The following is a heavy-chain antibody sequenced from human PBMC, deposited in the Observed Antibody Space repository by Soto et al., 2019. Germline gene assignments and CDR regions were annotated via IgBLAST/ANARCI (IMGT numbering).Heavy chain of an antibody. V-gene: IGHV4-61*01. D-gene: IGHD3-3*01. CDR3: VRDFAYFDS. CDR1: GGSFKSGSYS. CDR2: VYHTGRT. Sequence: QMQLQESGPGLVKPSETLSLTCTVSGGSFKSGSYSWSWIRQPPGKGLEWIGYVYHTGRTSYNPSLKSRVSISMDTSKNQFSLNLDSVTAADTALYFCVRDFAYFDSWGQGTLVTVSS. J-gene: IGHJ4*02.